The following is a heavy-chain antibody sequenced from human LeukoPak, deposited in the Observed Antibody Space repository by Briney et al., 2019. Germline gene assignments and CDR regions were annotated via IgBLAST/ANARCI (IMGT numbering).Heavy chain of an antibody. V-gene: IGHV1-2*06. CDR1: GYTFTGYY. CDR2: INPNSGGT. J-gene: IGHJ4*02. D-gene: IGHD3-16*01. CDR3: ARDQDGMTTCDY. Sequence: ASVKVSCKASGYTFTGYYMHWVRQAPGQGLEWMGRINPNSGGTNYAQKFQGRVTMTRDTSISTAYMELSRLRSDDTAVYYCARDQDGMTTCDYWGQGTLVTVSS.